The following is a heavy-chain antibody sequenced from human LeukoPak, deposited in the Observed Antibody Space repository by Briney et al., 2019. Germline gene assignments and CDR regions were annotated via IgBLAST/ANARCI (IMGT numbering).Heavy chain of an antibody. CDR3: ARDSSHLQFDP. Sequence: PSETLSLTCTVSGYSISSGYYWGWIRQPPGKGLEWIGSIYHSGSTYYNPSLKSRVTISVDTSKNQFSLKLSSVTAADTAVYYCARDSSHLQFDPWGQGTLVTVSS. V-gene: IGHV4-38-2*02. CDR1: GYSISSGYY. J-gene: IGHJ5*02. CDR2: IYHSGST.